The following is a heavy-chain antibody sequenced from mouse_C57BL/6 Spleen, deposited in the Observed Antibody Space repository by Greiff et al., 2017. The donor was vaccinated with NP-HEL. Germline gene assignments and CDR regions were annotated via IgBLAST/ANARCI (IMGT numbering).Heavy chain of an antibody. Sequence: EVKVVESGGGLVKPGGSLKLSCAASGFTFSDYGMHWVRQAPEKGLEWVAYISSGSSTIYYADTVKGRFTISRDNAKNTLFLQMTSLRSEDTAMYYCARPATGKRYFDVWGTGTTVTVSS. CDR1: GFTFSDYG. D-gene: IGHD4-1*02. J-gene: IGHJ1*03. V-gene: IGHV5-17*01. CDR2: ISSGSSTI. CDR3: ARPATGKRYFDV.